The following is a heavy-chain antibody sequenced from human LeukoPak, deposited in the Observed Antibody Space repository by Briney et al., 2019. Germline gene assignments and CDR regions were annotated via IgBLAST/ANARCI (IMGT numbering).Heavy chain of an antibody. Sequence: ASVKVSCKASGYTFTSYGISWVRLAPGQPLEWMGWISAYNGNTNYAQTLQGRVTMTTDTSTSTAYMDLRSLRSDDTAVYYCARSQYGSGSYSPFHYWGQGTLVTVSS. CDR3: ARSQYGSGSYSPFHY. CDR1: GYTFTSYG. V-gene: IGHV1-18*01. CDR2: ISAYNGNT. D-gene: IGHD3-10*01. J-gene: IGHJ4*02.